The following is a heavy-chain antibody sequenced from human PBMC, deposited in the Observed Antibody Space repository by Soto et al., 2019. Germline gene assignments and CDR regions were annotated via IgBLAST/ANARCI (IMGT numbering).Heavy chain of an antibody. J-gene: IGHJ4*02. CDR3: ARSPSTLNVLRFLEWLYHFDY. Sequence: PGGSLRLSCAASGFTFSSYSMNWVRQAPGKGLEWVSSISSSSSYIYYADSVKGRFTISRDNAKNSLYLQMNSLRAEDTAVYYCARSPSTLNVLRFLEWLYHFDYWGQGTLVTVSS. V-gene: IGHV3-21*01. CDR2: ISSSSSYI. D-gene: IGHD3-3*01. CDR1: GFTFSSYS.